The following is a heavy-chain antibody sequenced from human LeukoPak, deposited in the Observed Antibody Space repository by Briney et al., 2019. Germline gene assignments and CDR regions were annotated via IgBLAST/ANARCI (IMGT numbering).Heavy chain of an antibody. CDR2: ISWNSGSV. D-gene: IGHD3-10*01. V-gene: IGHV3-9*01. Sequence: GGSLRLSCAASGFTFDDYAMHWVRQAPGKGLEWVSGISWNSGSVGYADSVRGRFTISRDNAEHSLYLQMNSLRAEDTAMYYCARVAAAGDPTHLWGRAPLVT. CDR3: ARVAAAGDPTHL. J-gene: IGHJ2*01. CDR1: GFTFDDYA.